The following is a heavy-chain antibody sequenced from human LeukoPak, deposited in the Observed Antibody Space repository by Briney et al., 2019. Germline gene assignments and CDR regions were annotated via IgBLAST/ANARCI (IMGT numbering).Heavy chain of an antibody. CDR3: AKLKSQWLDHNWFDP. J-gene: IGHJ5*02. Sequence: GGSLRLSCAASGFTFSSYGMHWVRQAPGKGLEWVAFIRYDGSNKYYADSVKGRFTISRDNSKNTLYLQMNSLRAEDTAVYYCAKLKSQWLDHNWFDPWGQGTLVTVSS. D-gene: IGHD6-19*01. CDR2: IRYDGSNK. CDR1: GFTFSSYG. V-gene: IGHV3-30*02.